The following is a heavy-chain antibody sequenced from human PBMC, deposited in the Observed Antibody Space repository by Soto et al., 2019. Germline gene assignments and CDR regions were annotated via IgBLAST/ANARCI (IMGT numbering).Heavy chain of an antibody. CDR2: INAGNGNT. Sequence: ASVKVSCKASGYTFTSYAMHWVRQAPGQRLEWMGWINAGNGNTKYSQKFQGRVTITRDSSASTAYMELSSLRSEDTAVYYCASGIAAAGNWFDPWGQGTLVTVSS. CDR3: ASGIAAAGNWFDP. V-gene: IGHV1-3*01. CDR1: GYTFTSYA. J-gene: IGHJ5*02. D-gene: IGHD6-13*01.